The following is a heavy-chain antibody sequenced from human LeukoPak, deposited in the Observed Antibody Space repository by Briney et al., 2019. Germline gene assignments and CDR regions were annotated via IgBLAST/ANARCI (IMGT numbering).Heavy chain of an antibody. D-gene: IGHD3-10*01. J-gene: IGHJ4*02. CDR2: IYYSGSA. CDR1: GGSISSSGYY. V-gene: IGHV4-61*05. CDR3: ARSFGSGNYFDY. Sequence: SETLSLTCTVSGGSISSSGYYWGWIRQPPGKGLEWIGYIYYSGSANYNPSLKSRVTISIDTSKNQFSLKLSSVTAADTAVYYCARSFGSGNYFDYWGQGTLVTVSS.